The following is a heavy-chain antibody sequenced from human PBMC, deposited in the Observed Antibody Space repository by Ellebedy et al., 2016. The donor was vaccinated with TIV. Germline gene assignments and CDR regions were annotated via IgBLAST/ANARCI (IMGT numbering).Heavy chain of an antibody. D-gene: IGHD3-10*02. Sequence: MPSETLSLTCAVSGGSISSNNWWNWVRQPPGKGLEWIGEIDHSGTTNYNPSLKSRVTISLDTSKNQVSMKLTSVTAADTAVYYCASTLTITIFLYWGQGTPVTVPS. CDR2: IDHSGTT. CDR1: GGSISSNNW. J-gene: IGHJ4*02. CDR3: ASTLTITIFLY. V-gene: IGHV4-4*02.